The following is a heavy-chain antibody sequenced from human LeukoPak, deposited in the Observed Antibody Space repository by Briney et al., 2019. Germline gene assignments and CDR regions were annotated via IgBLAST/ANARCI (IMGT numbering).Heavy chain of an antibody. J-gene: IGHJ4*02. D-gene: IGHD6-13*01. CDR1: GFTFSSYG. CDR2: IRYDGSNK. CDR3: ANKLIAAAGTKTFDY. V-gene: IGHV3-30*02. Sequence: QTGGSLRLSCAASGFTFSSYGMHWVRQAPGKGLEWVAFIRYDGSNKYYADSVKGRFTISRDNSKNTLYLHVNSLRPEDTAVYYCANKLIAAAGTKTFDYWGQGTLVTVSS.